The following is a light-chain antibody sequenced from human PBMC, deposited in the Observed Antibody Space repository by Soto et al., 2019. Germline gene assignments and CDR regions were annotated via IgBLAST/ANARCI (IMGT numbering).Light chain of an antibody. V-gene: IGLV2-23*02. CDR2: EVT. J-gene: IGLJ1*01. CDR1: SSDVGRYNF. Sequence: QSALTQPASVSGSPGQSITISCTGTSSDVGRYNFVSWYQQHPGKVPKVMIYEVTKRPSGVSNRFSGSKSGNTAFLTISGLQADDEADYYCCSDAGSGIYVFGTGPKVTVL. CDR3: CSDAGSGIYV.